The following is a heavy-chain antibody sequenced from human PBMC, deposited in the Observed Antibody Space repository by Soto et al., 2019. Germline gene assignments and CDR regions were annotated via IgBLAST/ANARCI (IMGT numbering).Heavy chain of an antibody. Sequence: QVQLVQSGAEVKKPGSSVKVSCKDSGGTFSTYSMFWVRQAPGQGLEWMGRIIPMLGVRNYAQRFQDRDTITAHKSTATAHMELRRLRPEDTTLYYCTIGSWSGEVFAIWGQGTMVTVSS. CDR2: IIPMLGVR. D-gene: IGHD2-21*01. CDR3: TIGSWSGEVFAI. CDR1: GGTFSTYS. V-gene: IGHV1-69*02. J-gene: IGHJ3*02.